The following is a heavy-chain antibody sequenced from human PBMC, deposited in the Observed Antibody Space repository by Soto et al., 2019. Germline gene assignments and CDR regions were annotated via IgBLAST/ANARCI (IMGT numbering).Heavy chain of an antibody. D-gene: IGHD3-22*01. CDR2: IYYIGIT. J-gene: IGHJ5*02. V-gene: IGHV4-39*01. Sequence: SESLSLTCTVSGGSISNSNYYWGWIRQPPGKGLEWIANIYYIGITYYNPSLKSRVAISVDTSKNQFSLKLSSVTAADTAIYYCARSNSGYYKWFDPWGQGTLVTVS. CDR1: GGSISNSNYY. CDR3: ARSNSGYYKWFDP.